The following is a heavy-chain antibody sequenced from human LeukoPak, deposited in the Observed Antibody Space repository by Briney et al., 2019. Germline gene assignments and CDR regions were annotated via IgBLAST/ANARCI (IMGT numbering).Heavy chain of an antibody. CDR1: GSSISGYY. D-gene: IGHD6-25*01. Sequence: SETLSLTCTVSGSSISGYYWTWIRQPPGKGLEWIGQIYYSGKSDYSPSLESPITISVDTSKHKSSLRLDSVTAADTAISYCAKFAADYDMYVWGQGITVAVSS. CDR3: AKFAADYDMYV. CDR2: IYYSGKS. V-gene: IGHV4-59*01. J-gene: IGHJ6*02.